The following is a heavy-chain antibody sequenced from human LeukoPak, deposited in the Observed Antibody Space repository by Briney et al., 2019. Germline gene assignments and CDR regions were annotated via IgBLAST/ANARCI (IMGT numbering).Heavy chain of an antibody. D-gene: IGHD3-22*01. V-gene: IGHV4-38-2*02. CDR3: ARDGEYYYDSSGQNDY. CDR1: GYSISSGYY. CDR2: IYHSGST. J-gene: IGHJ4*02. Sequence: SETLSLTCTVSGYSISSGYYWGWIRQPPGKGLEWIGSIYHSGSTYYNPSLKSRVTISVDTSKNQFSLKLSSVTAADTAVYYCARDGEYYYDSSGQNDYWGQGTLVTVSS.